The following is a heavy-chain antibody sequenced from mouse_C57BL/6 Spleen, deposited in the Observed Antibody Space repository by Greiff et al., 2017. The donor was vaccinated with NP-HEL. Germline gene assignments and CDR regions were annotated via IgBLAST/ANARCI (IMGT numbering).Heavy chain of an antibody. J-gene: IGHJ2*01. CDR2: IYPGSGST. D-gene: IGHD1-1*01. CDR1: GYTFTSYW. Sequence: VQVVESGAELVKPGASVKMSCKASGYTFTSYWITWVKQRPGQGLEWIGDIYPGSGSTNYNEKFKSKATLTVDTSSSTAYMQLSSLTSEDSAVYYCARRGYYGSSYFDYWGQGTTLTVSS. CDR3: ARRGYYGSSYFDY. V-gene: IGHV1-55*01.